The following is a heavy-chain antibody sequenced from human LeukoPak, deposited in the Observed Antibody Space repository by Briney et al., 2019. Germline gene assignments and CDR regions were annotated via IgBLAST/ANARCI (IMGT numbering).Heavy chain of an antibody. CDR1: GGSISSGDYY. D-gene: IGHD2-2*01. V-gene: IGHV4-30-4*08. CDR3: AREGLVPADPDE. J-gene: IGHJ4*02. CDR2: IYYSGST. Sequence: SVSLSLTCTVSGGSISSGDYYSSWIRQPPGKGLEWIGYIYYSGSTYYNPSLKSRVTISVDTSKNQFSLKLSSVTAADTPAYYCAREGLVPADPDEGGQGTLVTVSS.